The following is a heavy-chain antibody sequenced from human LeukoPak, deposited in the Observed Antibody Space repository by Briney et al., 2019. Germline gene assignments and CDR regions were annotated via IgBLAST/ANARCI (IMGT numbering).Heavy chain of an antibody. D-gene: IGHD4-11*01. Sequence: SETLSLTCAVYGGSFSGYYWSWIRQPPGKGLEWIGEINHSGSTNYNPSLKSRVTISVDTSKNQFSLKLSSVTAADTAVYYCAREVYGTTWLPYYYYYYMDVWGKGTTVTVSS. J-gene: IGHJ6*03. V-gene: IGHV4-34*01. CDR1: GGSFSGYY. CDR3: AREVYGTTWLPYYYYYYMDV. CDR2: INHSGST.